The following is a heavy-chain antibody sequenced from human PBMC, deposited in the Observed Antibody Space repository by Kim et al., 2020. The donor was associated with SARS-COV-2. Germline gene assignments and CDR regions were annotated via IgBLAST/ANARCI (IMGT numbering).Heavy chain of an antibody. CDR1: GFTFSSYA. CDR2: ISSNGGST. J-gene: IGHJ4*02. D-gene: IGHD3-10*01. Sequence: GGSLRLSCSASGFTFSSYAMHWVRQAPGKGLEYVSAISSNGGSTYYADSVKGRFTISRDNSKNTLYLQMSSLRAEDTAVYYCVKDDWYGSGSYLYYFDYWGQGTLVTVSS. V-gene: IGHV3-64D*06. CDR3: VKDDWYGSGSYLYYFDY.